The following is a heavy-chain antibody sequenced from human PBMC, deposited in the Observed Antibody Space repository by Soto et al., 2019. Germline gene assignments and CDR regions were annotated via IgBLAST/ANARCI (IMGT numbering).Heavy chain of an antibody. V-gene: IGHV2-5*02. CDR3: AHTIYPDIVVVPAAIYFQH. Sequence: SGPTLVKPTQTLTLTCTFSGFSLSTSGVGVGWIRQPPGKALEWLALIYWDDDKRYSPSLKSRLTITKDTSKNQVVLTMTNMDPVDTATYYCAHTIYPDIVVVPAAIYFQHWGQGTLVTVSS. CDR2: IYWDDDK. J-gene: IGHJ1*01. CDR1: GFSLSTSGVG. D-gene: IGHD2-2*01.